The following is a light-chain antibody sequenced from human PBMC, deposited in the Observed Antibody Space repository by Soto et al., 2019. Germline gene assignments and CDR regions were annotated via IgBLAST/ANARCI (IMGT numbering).Light chain of an antibody. CDR1: TGAVTSNHH. V-gene: IGLV7-46*01. Sequence: QAVVTQEPSLTVSPGGTVTLTCGSSTGAVTSNHHPYWFQQKAGQAPRTLIYDTSNKHSWTPARFSGSLLGDKAALTLSGAQPEDEAQYYCLLSYNAARVFGGGNKLTVL. J-gene: IGLJ2*01. CDR2: DTS. CDR3: LLSYNAARV.